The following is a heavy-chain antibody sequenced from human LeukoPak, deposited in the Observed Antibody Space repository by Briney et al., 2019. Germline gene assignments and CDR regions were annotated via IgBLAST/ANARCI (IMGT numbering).Heavy chain of an antibody. V-gene: IGHV1-69*13. CDR3: ASIYYYGSGSYYTWFDP. Sequence: SVKVSCKASGGTFSSYAISWVRQAPGQGLEWMGGIIPIFGTANYAQKFQGRVTITADESTSTAYMELSSLRSEDTAVYYCASIYYYGSGSYYTWFDPWGQGTLVTVSS. CDR1: GGTFSSYA. J-gene: IGHJ5*02. CDR2: IIPIFGTA. D-gene: IGHD3-10*01.